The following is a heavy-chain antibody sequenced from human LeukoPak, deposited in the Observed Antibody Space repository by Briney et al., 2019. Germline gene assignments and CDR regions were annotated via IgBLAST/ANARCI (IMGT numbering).Heavy chain of an antibody. CDR2: ISSSGSNI. Sequence: GGSLRLSCAASGFTFSDYYMRWIRQAPGKGLEGVSYISSSGSNIYYADSVKGLFTISRDNAKNSLYLQMNSMRAEDTAVYYCARDSGIAVAGSQEFDYWGQGTLVTVSS. CDR3: ARDSGIAVAGSQEFDY. V-gene: IGHV3-11*01. CDR1: GFTFSDYY. D-gene: IGHD6-19*01. J-gene: IGHJ4*02.